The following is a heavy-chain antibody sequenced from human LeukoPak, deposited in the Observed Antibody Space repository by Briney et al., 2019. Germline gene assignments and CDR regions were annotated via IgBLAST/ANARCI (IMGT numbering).Heavy chain of an antibody. CDR1: GFTFSSYE. V-gene: IGHV3-48*03. J-gene: IGHJ4*02. CDR2: ISSSGSTI. CDR3: ARNPYYFDY. Sequence: GGSLRLSCAASGFTFSSYEMNWVRQAPGKGLEWVSYISSSGSTIYYADSVKGRFTISRDNAKNSLYLQMNSLRAEDTAVYYCARNPYYFDYWGQGTPVTVSS.